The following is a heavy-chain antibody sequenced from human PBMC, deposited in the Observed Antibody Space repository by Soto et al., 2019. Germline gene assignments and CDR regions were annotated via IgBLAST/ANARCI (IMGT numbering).Heavy chain of an antibody. CDR1: GGTFSSYA. CDR2: IIPIFGTP. V-gene: IGHV1-69*13. Sequence: WASVKVSCKASGGTFSSYAISWVRQAPGQGPEWMGGIIPIFGTPKYAQKFQGRVTITADESTSTAYMELNSLRSEDTAVYYCARDAHGYPLPQVAFDIWGQGXMVTVPS. D-gene: IGHD6-25*01. J-gene: IGHJ3*02. CDR3: ARDAHGYPLPQVAFDI.